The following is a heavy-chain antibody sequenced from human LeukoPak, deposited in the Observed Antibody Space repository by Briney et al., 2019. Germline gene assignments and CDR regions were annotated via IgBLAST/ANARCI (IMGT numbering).Heavy chain of an antibody. CDR1: GFTFSSYS. Sequence: GGSLRLSCAASGFTFSSYSMNWVRQAPRKGLEWVSSISSSSSYIYYADSVKGRFTISRDNAKNSLYLQMNSLRAEDTAVYYCARDRVTIAFDIWGQGTMVTVSS. CDR3: ARDRVTIAFDI. J-gene: IGHJ3*02. D-gene: IGHD3-10*01. V-gene: IGHV3-21*01. CDR2: ISSSSSYI.